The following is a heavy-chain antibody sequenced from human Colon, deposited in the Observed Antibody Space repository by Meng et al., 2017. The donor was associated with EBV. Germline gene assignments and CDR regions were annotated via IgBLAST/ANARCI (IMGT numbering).Heavy chain of an antibody. CDR2: IDYTGSP. V-gene: IGHV4-39*07. D-gene: IGHD4-17*01. CDR1: GGSITSSDFF. CDR3: ARDGNKDGDSDY. J-gene: IGHJ4*02. Sequence: QLQESGPGLVKPPDTLSLICTGSGGSITSSDFFWGWIRQPPGKGLEWIGNIDYTGSPSYNPSLKSRVTISLDTSKNQFSLKLSSVTAADTAVYFCARDGNKDGDSDYWGQGTLVTVSS.